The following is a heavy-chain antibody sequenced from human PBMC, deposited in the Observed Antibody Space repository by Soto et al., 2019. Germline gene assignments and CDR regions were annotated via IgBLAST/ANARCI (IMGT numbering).Heavy chain of an antibody. D-gene: IGHD2-15*01. CDR1: GFTFRSYA. Sequence: GGSLRLSCAASGFTFRSYAMHWVRQAPGKGLECVAVISYDGSNKFYRDSVKGRFTISRDNSKNTLYLQINSLRYEDTAVYYCARGDREDIAVVVGARPGEYGVDVWGQGTTVTVSS. CDR2: ISYDGSNK. CDR3: ARGDREDIAVVVGARPGEYGVDV. J-gene: IGHJ6*02. V-gene: IGHV3-30-3*01.